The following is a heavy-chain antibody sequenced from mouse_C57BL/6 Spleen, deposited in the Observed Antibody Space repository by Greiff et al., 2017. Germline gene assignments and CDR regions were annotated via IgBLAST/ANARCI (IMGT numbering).Heavy chain of an antibody. Sequence: QVQLQQSGAELVRPGASVTLSCKASGYTFTDYEMHWVKQTPVHGLEWIGAIDPETGGTAYNQKFKGKAILTADKSSSTAYMELRSLTSEDSAVYYCPITTVGYYAMDYWGQGTSVTVSS. CDR1: GYTFTDYE. CDR3: PITTVGYYAMDY. CDR2: IDPETGGT. J-gene: IGHJ4*01. D-gene: IGHD1-1*01. V-gene: IGHV1-15*01.